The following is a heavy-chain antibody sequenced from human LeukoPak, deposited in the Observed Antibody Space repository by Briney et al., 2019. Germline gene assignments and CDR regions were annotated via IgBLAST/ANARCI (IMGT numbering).Heavy chain of an antibody. D-gene: IGHD3-22*01. CDR3: ARDAERVYYDSSGYFVAYYFDY. V-gene: IGHV3-33*01. CDR2: IWYDGSNK. J-gene: IGHJ4*02. Sequence: GGSLRLSCAASGFTFSSYGMHWVRQAPGKGLEWVAVIWYDGSNKYYADSVKGRFTISRDNSKNTLYLQMNGLRAEDTAVYYCARDAERVYYDSSGYFVAYYFDYWGQGTLVTVSS. CDR1: GFTFSSYG.